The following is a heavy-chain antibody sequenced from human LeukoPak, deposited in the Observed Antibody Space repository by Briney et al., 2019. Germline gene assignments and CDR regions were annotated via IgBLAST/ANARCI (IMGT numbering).Heavy chain of an antibody. CDR2: IKQDGSEK. D-gene: IGHD2-8*01. Sequence: GGSLRLSCAASGFTFSSYWMSWVHQAPGKGLEWVANIKQDGSEKYYVDSVKGRFTISRDNAKNSLYLQMNSLRAEDTAVYYCARLGHCANGVCPANVWGQGTTVTVSS. J-gene: IGHJ6*02. V-gene: IGHV3-7*03. CDR3: ARLGHCANGVCPANV. CDR1: GFTFSSYW.